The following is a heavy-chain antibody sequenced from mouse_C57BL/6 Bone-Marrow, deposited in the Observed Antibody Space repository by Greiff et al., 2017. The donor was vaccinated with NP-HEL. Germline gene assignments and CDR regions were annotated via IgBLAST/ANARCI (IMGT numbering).Heavy chain of an antibody. CDR2: IDPSDSYT. CDR1: GYTFTSYW. CDR3: ARDGYYGSSSPFAY. V-gene: IGHV1-69*01. D-gene: IGHD1-1*01. J-gene: IGHJ3*01. Sequence: QVQLQQPGAELVMPGASVKLSCKASGYTFTSYWMHWVKQRPGQGLEWIGEIDPSDSYTNYNQKFKGKSTLTVDKSSSTAYMPLSSLTSEDSAVYYCARDGYYGSSSPFAYWGQGTLVTVSA.